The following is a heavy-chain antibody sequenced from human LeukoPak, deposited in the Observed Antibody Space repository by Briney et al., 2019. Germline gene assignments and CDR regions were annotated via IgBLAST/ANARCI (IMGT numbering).Heavy chain of an antibody. J-gene: IGHJ4*02. CDR3: AKLTGYSSSWYFDY. D-gene: IGHD6-13*01. V-gene: IGHV3-23*01. Sequence: PGGSLRLSCAASGFAFNSYAMNWVRQAPGKGLEWVSAISGSGGSTYYADSVKGRFTISRDNSKNTLYLQMNSLRAEDTAVYYCAKLTGYSSSWYFDYWGQGTLVTVSS. CDR2: ISGSGGST. CDR1: GFAFNSYA.